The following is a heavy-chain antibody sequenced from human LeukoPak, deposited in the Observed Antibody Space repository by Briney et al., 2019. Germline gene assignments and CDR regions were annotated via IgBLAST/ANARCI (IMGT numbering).Heavy chain of an antibody. J-gene: IGHJ3*02. D-gene: IGHD3-22*01. V-gene: IGHV3-7*01. CDR3: ARPFSGYYYVDAFDI. Sequence: LPGGSLRLSCAASGFTFSSYWMSWVRQAPGKGLEWVANIKQDGSEKYYVDSVKGRFTISRDNAKNSLYLQMNSLRAEDTAVYYCARPFSGYYYVDAFDIWGQGTMVTVSS. CDR2: IKQDGSEK. CDR1: GFTFSSYW.